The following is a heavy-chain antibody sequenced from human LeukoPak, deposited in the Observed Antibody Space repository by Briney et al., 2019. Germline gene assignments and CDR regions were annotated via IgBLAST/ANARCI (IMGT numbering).Heavy chain of an antibody. D-gene: IGHD5-18*01. V-gene: IGHV4-34*01. Sequence: SETLSLTCAVYGGSFSGYYWSWIRQPPGKGLEWIGEINHSGSTNYNPSLKSRVTISVDTSKNQFSLKLSSVTAADTAVYYCARHRRTAMAYFDYWGQGTLVTVSS. J-gene: IGHJ4*02. CDR3: ARHRRTAMAYFDY. CDR2: INHSGST. CDR1: GGSFSGYY.